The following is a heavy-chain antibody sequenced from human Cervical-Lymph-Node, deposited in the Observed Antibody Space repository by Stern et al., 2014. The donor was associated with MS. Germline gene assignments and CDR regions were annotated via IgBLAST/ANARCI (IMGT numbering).Heavy chain of an antibody. Sequence: QVQLGQSGSEVKKPGASVKVSCKASEYTHNNYLIHWVRQAPGQRPDWMGVINPSGATNYAQKVQDRVTMTTDAAQSTFYMALSRLRSEDTAVYYCAVRYWSGGRCYSVPDVWGQGTTVIVSS. CDR3: AVRYWSGGRCYSVPDV. V-gene: IGHV1-46*02. CDR2: INPSGAT. CDR1: EYTHNNYL. D-gene: IGHD2-15*01. J-gene: IGHJ6*02.